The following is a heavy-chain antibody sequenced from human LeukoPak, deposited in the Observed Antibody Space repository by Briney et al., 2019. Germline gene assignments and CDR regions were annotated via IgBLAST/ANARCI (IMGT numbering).Heavy chain of an antibody. CDR3: ASQLVGATTSYYYYYMDV. Sequence: SVKVSCKASGGTFSSYAISWVRQAPGQGLEWMGGIIPIFGTANYAQKFQGRVSITTDESTSTAYMELSSLRSEDTAVYYCASQLVGATTSYYYYYMDVWGKGTTVTVSS. CDR2: IIPIFGTA. V-gene: IGHV1-69*05. J-gene: IGHJ6*03. CDR1: GGTFSSYA. D-gene: IGHD1-26*01.